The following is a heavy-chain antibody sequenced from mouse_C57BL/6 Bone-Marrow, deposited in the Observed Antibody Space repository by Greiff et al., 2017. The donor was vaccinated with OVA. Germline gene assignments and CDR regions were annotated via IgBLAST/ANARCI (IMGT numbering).Heavy chain of an antibody. CDR3: ARSRYSDYYAMDY. J-gene: IGHJ4*01. CDR1: GYTFTSYW. V-gene: IGHV1-69*01. Sequence: VQLQQPGAELVMPGASVKLSCKASGYTFTSYWMHWVKQRPGQGLEWIGEIDPSDSYTNYNQKFKGKSTLTVDKSSSTAYMQLSSLTSEDSAVYYCARSRYSDYYAMDYWGQGTSVTVSS. CDR2: IDPSDSYT. D-gene: IGHD2-12*01.